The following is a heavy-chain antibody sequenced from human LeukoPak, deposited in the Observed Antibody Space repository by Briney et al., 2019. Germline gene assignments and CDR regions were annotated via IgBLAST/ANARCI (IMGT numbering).Heavy chain of an antibody. Sequence: ASVKVSCKVSGYTLTELSMHWVRQAPGKGLEWMGGFDPEDGETIYAQKFQGRVTMTEDTSTDTAYMELSSLRSEDTAVYYCATAYSSSWSPTYFDYWGQGTLVTVSS. CDR1: GYTLTELS. D-gene: IGHD6-13*01. CDR3: ATAYSSSWSPTYFDY. V-gene: IGHV1-24*01. J-gene: IGHJ4*02. CDR2: FDPEDGET.